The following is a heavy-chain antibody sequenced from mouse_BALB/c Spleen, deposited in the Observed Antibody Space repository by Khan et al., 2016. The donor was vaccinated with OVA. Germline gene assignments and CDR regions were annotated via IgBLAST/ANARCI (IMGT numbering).Heavy chain of an antibody. CDR3: ARRGYDYGRGALFAY. D-gene: IGHD2-4*01. Sequence: QVQLKQSGPGLVAPPQSLSITCTVSGFSLAKYSVHWIRQSPGKGLEWLGVIWSAGSTDYNAAFMSRLTINKDNSRSQVFFKVNSLQPNDTAIYYCARRGYDYGRGALFAYWGQGTLVTVSA. V-gene: IGHV2-2*02. CDR2: IWSAGST. CDR1: GFSLAKYS. J-gene: IGHJ3*01.